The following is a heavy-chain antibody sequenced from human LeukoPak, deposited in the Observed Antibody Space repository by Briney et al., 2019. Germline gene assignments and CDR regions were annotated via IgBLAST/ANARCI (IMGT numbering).Heavy chain of an antibody. Sequence: PGGSLRLSCAASGFTFSSYSMNWVRQAPGKGLEWVSSISSSSSYIYYADSVKGRFTISRHNSKNTLYLQMNSLRAEDTAVYYCARADVRSNLHYDILTGFDYWGQGTLVTVSS. D-gene: IGHD3-9*01. CDR1: GFTFSSYS. CDR3: ARADVRSNLHYDILTGFDY. J-gene: IGHJ4*02. CDR2: ISSSSSYI. V-gene: IGHV3-21*04.